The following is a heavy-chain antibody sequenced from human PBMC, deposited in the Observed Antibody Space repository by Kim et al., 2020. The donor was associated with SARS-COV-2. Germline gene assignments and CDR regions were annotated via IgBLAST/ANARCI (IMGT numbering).Heavy chain of an antibody. CDR1: GFTFSNAW. J-gene: IGHJ4*02. V-gene: IGHV3-15*01. Sequence: GGSLRLSCAASGFTFSNAWMSWVRQAPGKGLEWVGRIKSKTDGGTTDYAAPVKGRFTISRDDSKNTLYLQMNSLKTEDTAVYYCTTSPYMITFGGVIVPEYYVDYWGQGTLVTLSS. D-gene: IGHD3-16*02. CDR3: TTSPYMITFGGVIVPEYYVDY. CDR2: IKSKTDGGTT.